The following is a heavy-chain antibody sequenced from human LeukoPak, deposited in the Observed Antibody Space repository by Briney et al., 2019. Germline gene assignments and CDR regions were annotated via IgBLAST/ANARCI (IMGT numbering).Heavy chain of an antibody. D-gene: IGHD3-10*01. CDR1: GGSISSYY. V-gene: IGHV4-59*01. CDR3: ARDRASVVRGAGHYMDV. CDR2: IYYSGST. Sequence: KTSETLSLTCTVSGGSISSYYWSWIRQPPGKGLEWIGYIYYSGSTNYNPSLKSRVTISVDTSKNQFSLKLSSVTAADTAVYYCARDRASVVRGAGHYMDVWGKGTTVTVSS. J-gene: IGHJ6*03.